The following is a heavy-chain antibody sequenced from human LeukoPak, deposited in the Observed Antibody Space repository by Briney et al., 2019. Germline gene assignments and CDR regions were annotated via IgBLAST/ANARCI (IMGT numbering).Heavy chain of an antibody. D-gene: IGHD5-18*01. CDR2: IRGSGGST. CDR3: TKGTIWLPFDY. CDR1: GFSFSSYD. V-gene: IGHV3-23*01. Sequence: GGSLRLSCAASGFSFSSYDMSWVRQAPGKGLEWVSGIRGSGGSTFYADSVKGRFTISRDNSKNTLYLQMNSLRAEDTAVYYCTKGTIWLPFDYWGRGTLVTVSS. J-gene: IGHJ4*02.